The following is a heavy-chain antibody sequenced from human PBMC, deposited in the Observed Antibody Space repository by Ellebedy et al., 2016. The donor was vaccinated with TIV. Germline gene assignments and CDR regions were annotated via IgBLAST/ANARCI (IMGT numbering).Heavy chain of an antibody. J-gene: IGHJ4*02. D-gene: IGHD5-12*01. CDR3: ARVSSGGGGYDYDY. Sequence: GGSLRLSCVVSGLTFSSYSMSWVRQAPGKGLEWVSRMNSDGSTINYADSVKGRFTISRHNSKNTLYLQMNSLRAEDTAVYYCARVSSGGGGYDYDYWGQGTLVTVSS. CDR2: MNSDGSTI. CDR1: GLTFSSYS. V-gene: IGHV3-23*01.